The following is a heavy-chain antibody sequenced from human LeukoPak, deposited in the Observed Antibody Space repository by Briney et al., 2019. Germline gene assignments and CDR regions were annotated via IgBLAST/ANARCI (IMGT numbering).Heavy chain of an antibody. CDR2: INHSGST. V-gene: IGHV4-34*01. J-gene: IGHJ5*02. CDR3: ARHAVEAASRWFDP. Sequence: PSETLSLTCAVYGGSFSGYYWSWIRQPPGKGLEWIGEINHSGSTNYNPSLRSRVTISVDTSKNQFSLKLGSVTAADTAVYYCARHAVEAASRWFDPWGQGTLVTVSS. D-gene: IGHD1-1*01. CDR1: GGSFSGYY.